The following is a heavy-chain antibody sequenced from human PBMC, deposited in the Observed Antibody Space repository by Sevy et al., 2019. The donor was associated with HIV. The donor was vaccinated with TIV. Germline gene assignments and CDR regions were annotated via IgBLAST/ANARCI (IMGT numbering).Heavy chain of an antibody. Sequence: GGSLRLSCAASGFTFSSYAMHWVRQAPGKGLEWVAVISYDGSSKYYADSVKGRFTLSRDNSKNTLYLQMNSLRAEDTAVYYCARGANYYDSSGSQPNFDYWGQGTLVTVSS. D-gene: IGHD3-22*01. CDR1: GFTFSSYA. CDR2: ISYDGSSK. J-gene: IGHJ4*02. CDR3: ARGANYYDSSGSQPNFDY. V-gene: IGHV3-30*04.